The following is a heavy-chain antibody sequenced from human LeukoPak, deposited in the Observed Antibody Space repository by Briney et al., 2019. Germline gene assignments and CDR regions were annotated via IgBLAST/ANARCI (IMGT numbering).Heavy chain of an antibody. D-gene: IGHD4-11*01. J-gene: IGHJ4*02. Sequence: SGTLSLTCVVSGGSIRSSNWWSWVRQPPGKGLEWIGEIYHTGYTNYNPSLKSRVTISVDTSKNQFSLKLSSVTAADTAVYYCARESSNRHTPYDYWGQGTLVTVSS. CDR2: IYHTGYT. CDR1: GGSIRSSNW. CDR3: ARESSNRHTPYDY. V-gene: IGHV4-4*02.